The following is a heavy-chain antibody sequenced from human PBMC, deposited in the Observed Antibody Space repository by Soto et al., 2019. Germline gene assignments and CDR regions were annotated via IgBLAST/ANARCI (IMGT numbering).Heavy chain of an antibody. V-gene: IGHV4-59*08. CDR1: GGSFSGYY. J-gene: IGHJ6*02. CDR3: ARLRGYSGYDLYYYGMDV. CDR2: IYYSGST. Sequence: PSETLTLTCAVYGGSFSGYYWSWIRQPPGKGLEWIGYIYYSGSTNYNPSLKSRVTISVDTSKNQFSLKLSSVTAADTAVYYCARLRGYSGYDLYYYGMDVWGQGTTVTVSS. D-gene: IGHD5-12*01.